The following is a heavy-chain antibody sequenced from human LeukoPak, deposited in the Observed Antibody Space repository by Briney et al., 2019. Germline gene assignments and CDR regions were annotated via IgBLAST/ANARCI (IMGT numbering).Heavy chain of an antibody. CDR2: IKQDGSEK. Sequence: GGSLRLSCAASGFTFSSYWMSWVRQAPGKGLEWVANIKQDGSEKYYVDSVKGRFTISRDNAKNSLHLQMNSLRAEDTAVYFCGRGGNGIDIWGQGTTVIVSS. V-gene: IGHV3-7*01. J-gene: IGHJ3*02. D-gene: IGHD2-8*01. CDR1: GFTFSSYW. CDR3: GRGGNGIDI.